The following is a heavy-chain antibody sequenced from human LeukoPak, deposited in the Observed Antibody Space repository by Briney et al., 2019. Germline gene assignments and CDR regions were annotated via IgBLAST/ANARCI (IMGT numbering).Heavy chain of an antibody. V-gene: IGHV4-4*07. CDR2: IYTSGST. Sequence: SETLSLTCTVSGGSISSYYWSWIRQPAGKGLEWIGRIYTSGSTNYNPSLKSRVTMSVDTSKNQFSLKLSSVTAADTAVYYCAGGYSSGWYDYFDYWGQGTLVTVSS. J-gene: IGHJ4*02. D-gene: IGHD6-19*01. CDR3: AGGYSSGWYDYFDY. CDR1: GGSISSYY.